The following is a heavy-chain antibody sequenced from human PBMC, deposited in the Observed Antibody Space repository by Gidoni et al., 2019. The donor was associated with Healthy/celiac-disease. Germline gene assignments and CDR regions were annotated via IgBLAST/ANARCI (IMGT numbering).Heavy chain of an antibody. J-gene: IGHJ4*02. CDR1: GFTFSGYA. Sequence: EVQLLEPGGGLVQPGGSLRLSCAASGFTFSGYAMSWVRQAPGKGLEWVSAISASGGSTYYADSVKGRFTISRDNSKNTLYLQMNSLRAEDTAVYYCAKGEYDRGYFDYWGQGTLVTVSS. V-gene: IGHV3-23*01. CDR2: ISASGGST. CDR3: AKGEYDRGYFDY. D-gene: IGHD3-22*01.